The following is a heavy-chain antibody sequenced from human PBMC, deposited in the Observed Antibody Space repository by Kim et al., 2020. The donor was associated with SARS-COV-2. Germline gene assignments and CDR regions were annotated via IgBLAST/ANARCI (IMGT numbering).Heavy chain of an antibody. CDR2: IYYSGST. D-gene: IGHD3-10*01. V-gene: IGHV4-31*03. CDR1: GGSISSGGYY. Sequence: SETLSLTCTVSGGSISSGGYYWSWIRQHPGKGLGWIGYIYYSGSTYYNPSLKSRVTISVDTSKNQFSLKLSSVTAADTAVYYCARASSGVGPVWFGELLYYFDYWGQGTLVTVSS. J-gene: IGHJ4*02. CDR3: ARASSGVGPVWFGELLYYFDY.